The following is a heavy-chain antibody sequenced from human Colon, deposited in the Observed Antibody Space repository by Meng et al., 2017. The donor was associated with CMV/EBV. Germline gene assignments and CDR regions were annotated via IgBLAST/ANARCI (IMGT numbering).Heavy chain of an antibody. CDR1: GYTCSYYH. J-gene: IGHJ4*02. V-gene: IGHV1-2*02. D-gene: IGHD1-26*01. CDR2: INSNSGAT. CDR3: ARDPSGSRVPFDY. Sequence: GQLGQYGVEVKKPGASVKVSCNTSGYTCSYYHIHWVRQAPEQGLEWMGWINSNSGATDYAQKFQGRFTMTRDTSITTVYMELSSLRSDDTAVYSCARDPSGSRVPFDYWGQGSLVTVSS.